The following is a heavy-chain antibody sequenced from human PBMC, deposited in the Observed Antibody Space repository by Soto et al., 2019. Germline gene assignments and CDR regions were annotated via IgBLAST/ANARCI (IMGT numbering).Heavy chain of an antibody. CDR2: ISSSTSHT. V-gene: IGHV3-11*05. CDR1: GFTFSDYY. D-gene: IGHD6-13*01. J-gene: IGHJ4*02. CDR3: AKGRGAAADFFAF. Sequence: PGGSLRLSCAVSGFTFSDYYMTWIRQAPGKGLEWVSYISSSTSHTNYADSVKGRFTISRDNAKNSLFLQMNSLRAEDTAVYYYAKGRGAAADFFAFGGKGPLVTVPS.